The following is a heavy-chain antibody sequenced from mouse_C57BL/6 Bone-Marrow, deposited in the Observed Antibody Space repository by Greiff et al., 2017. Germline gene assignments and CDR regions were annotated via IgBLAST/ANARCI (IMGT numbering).Heavy chain of an antibody. CDR1: GYAFSSSW. J-gene: IGHJ2*01. V-gene: IGHV1-82*01. Sequence: QVQLQQSGPELVKPGASVKISCKASGYAFSSSWMNWVKQRPGKGLEWIGRIYPGDGDTNYNGKFKGKATLTADKSSSTAYMQLSSLTSEDSAVYFCVRLGLRVDYWGQGTTLTVSS. D-gene: IGHD2-2*01. CDR3: VRLGLRVDY. CDR2: IYPGDGDT.